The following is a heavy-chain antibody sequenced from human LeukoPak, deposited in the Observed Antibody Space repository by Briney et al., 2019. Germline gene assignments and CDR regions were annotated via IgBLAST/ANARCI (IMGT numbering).Heavy chain of an antibody. D-gene: IGHD2-2*01. J-gene: IGHJ3*02. CDR3: ARLGYCSSTSCYIPNRRAFDI. Sequence: SETLSLTCAVYGGSFSGYYWSWIRQPPGKGLEWIGEINHSGCNNYNPSLKSRVTISVDTSKNQFSLKLSSVTAADAAVYYCARLGYCSSTSCYIPNRRAFDIWGQGTMVTVSS. CDR1: GGSFSGYY. V-gene: IGHV4-34*01. CDR2: INHSGCN.